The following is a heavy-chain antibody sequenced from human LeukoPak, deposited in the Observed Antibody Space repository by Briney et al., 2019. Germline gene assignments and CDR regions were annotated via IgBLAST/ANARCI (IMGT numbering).Heavy chain of an antibody. Sequence: PSETLSLTCAVYGGSFSGYYWSWIRQPPGKGLEWIGEINHSGSTNYNPSLKSRVTMSVDTSKNQFSLKLSSVTAADTAVYYCARGIKTVTIFGVVIIPHSWFDPWGQGTLVTVSS. D-gene: IGHD3-3*01. CDR3: ARGIKTVTIFGVVIIPHSWFDP. CDR2: INHSGST. V-gene: IGHV4-34*01. CDR1: GGSFSGYY. J-gene: IGHJ5*02.